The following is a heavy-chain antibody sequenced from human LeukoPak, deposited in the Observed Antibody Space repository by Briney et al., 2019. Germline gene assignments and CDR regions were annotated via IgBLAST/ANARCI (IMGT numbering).Heavy chain of an antibody. J-gene: IGHJ6*02. CDR1: GYTFTSYG. CDR3: ARGEDKYYDILTGAYGMDV. V-gene: IGHV1-18*01. D-gene: IGHD3-9*01. Sequence: ASVKVSCKASGYTFTSYGISWVRQAPGQGLEWMGWISAYNGNTNYAQKLQGRVTMTTDTSTSTAYMELRSLRSDDTAVYYCARGEDKYYDILTGAYGMDVWGQGTTVTVSS. CDR2: ISAYNGNT.